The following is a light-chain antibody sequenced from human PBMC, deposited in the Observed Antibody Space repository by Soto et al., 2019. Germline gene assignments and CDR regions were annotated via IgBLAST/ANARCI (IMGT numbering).Light chain of an antibody. Sequence: PGERATLSCRASRTVDGNYLAWYHQKPGQAPRLLIHSASTRAPGIPDRFSASGAGTDCTLTISRLEPEDSAVYYCQQYSASPRTLGPGTKVDIK. J-gene: IGKJ3*01. V-gene: IGKV3-20*01. CDR3: QQYSASPRT. CDR1: RTVDGNY. CDR2: SAS.